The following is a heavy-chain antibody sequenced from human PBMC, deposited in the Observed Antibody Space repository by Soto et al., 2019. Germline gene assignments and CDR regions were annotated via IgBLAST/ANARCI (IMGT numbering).Heavy chain of an antibody. Sequence: ASVKVSCKASGYTFTSYGISWVRQAPGQGLEWMGWISAYNGNTNYAQKLQGRVTMTTDTSTSTAYMELRSLRSDDTAVYYCARVSSDPRGDNWFDPWGQGTLVTVSS. CDR3: ARVSSDPRGDNWFDP. CDR2: ISAYNGNT. V-gene: IGHV1-18*01. J-gene: IGHJ5*02. CDR1: GYTFTSYG.